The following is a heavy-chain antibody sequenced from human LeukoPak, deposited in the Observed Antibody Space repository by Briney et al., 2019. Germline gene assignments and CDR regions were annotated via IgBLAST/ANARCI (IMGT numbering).Heavy chain of an antibody. Sequence: ASVKVSCKASGYTFTSYGISWVRQAPGQGLEWMGWISAYNGNTNYAQKLQGRVTMTTDTSTSTAYMELSRLRSDDTAVYYCARVTGYYGSGSLFWFDPWGQGTLVTVSS. D-gene: IGHD3-10*01. CDR2: ISAYNGNT. CDR3: ARVTGYYGSGSLFWFDP. J-gene: IGHJ5*02. CDR1: GYTFTSYG. V-gene: IGHV1-18*01.